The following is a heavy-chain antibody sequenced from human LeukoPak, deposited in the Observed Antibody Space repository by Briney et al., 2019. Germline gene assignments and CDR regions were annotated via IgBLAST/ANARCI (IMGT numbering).Heavy chain of an antibody. CDR1: GFTFSSYG. V-gene: IGHV3-23*01. D-gene: IGHD3-22*01. CDR3: AKCPGDSSGYYYPN. CDR2: ISGSGGST. J-gene: IGHJ4*02. Sequence: GGSLRLSCAASGFTFSSYGMSWVRQAPGKGLEWVSAISGSGGSTYYADSVKGRFTISRDNSKNTLYLQMNSLRAEDTAVYYCAKCPGDSSGYYYPNWGQGTLVTVSS.